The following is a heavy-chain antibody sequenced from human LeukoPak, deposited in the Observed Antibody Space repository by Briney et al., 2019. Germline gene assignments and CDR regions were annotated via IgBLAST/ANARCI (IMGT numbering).Heavy chain of an antibody. D-gene: IGHD2-15*01. Sequence: PGGSLRLSCAASGFAVNSNYMSWVRQAPGRGLEWVSIIYSGSSTYYADSVKGRFTISRDRSKNGIYLQMNSLRADDTAMYYCARDRWPDAFDIWGQGTMVTVSS. CDR3: ARDRWPDAFDI. J-gene: IGHJ3*02. CDR1: GFAVNSNY. V-gene: IGHV3-53*01. CDR2: IYSGSST.